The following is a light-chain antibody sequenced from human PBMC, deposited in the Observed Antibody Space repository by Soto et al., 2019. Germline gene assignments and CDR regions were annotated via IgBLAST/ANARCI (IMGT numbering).Light chain of an antibody. CDR2: GAS. J-gene: IGKJ4*01. V-gene: IGKV3-15*01. CDR3: QQYHTWPIT. CDR1: QGVSRK. Sequence: EILMTQSPATLSVAPGERVTLSCRASQGVSRKLAWYQHKSGQAPRLLISGASAGATGIPARFSGSGSGTEFTLTISSLQSQDCAIYYCQQYHTWPITFGGGTKVEIK.